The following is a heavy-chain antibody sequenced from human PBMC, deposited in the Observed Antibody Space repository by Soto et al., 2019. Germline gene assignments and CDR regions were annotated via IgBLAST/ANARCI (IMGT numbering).Heavy chain of an antibody. CDR2: INPNNGVT. CDR1: GYTFTAYY. CDR3: ARSNRGYESNGYFFDN. J-gene: IGHJ5*02. D-gene: IGHD3-22*01. Sequence: QVQLMQSGAEVKKPGASVKVSCKASGYTFTAYYIHWVRQAPGQGLEWMGWINPNNGVTKYSQKFQGRVTMTRDTSISTVYMEVTRLRSDDTAVYHCARSNRGYESNGYFFDNWGQGTLVTVSP. V-gene: IGHV1-2*02.